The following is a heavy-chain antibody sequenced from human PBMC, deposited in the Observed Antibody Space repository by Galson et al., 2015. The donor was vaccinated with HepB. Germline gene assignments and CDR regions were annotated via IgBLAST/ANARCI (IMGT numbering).Heavy chain of an antibody. J-gene: IGHJ6*02. Sequence: SLRLSCAASGFTFSSYAMSWVRQAPGKGLEWVSAISGSGGSTYYADSVKGRFTISRDNSKNTLYLQTNSLRAEDTAVYYCAKDHGYYYGMDVWGQGTTVTVSS. CDR3: AKDHGYYYGMDV. CDR2: ISGSGGST. CDR1: GFTFSSYA. V-gene: IGHV3-23*01.